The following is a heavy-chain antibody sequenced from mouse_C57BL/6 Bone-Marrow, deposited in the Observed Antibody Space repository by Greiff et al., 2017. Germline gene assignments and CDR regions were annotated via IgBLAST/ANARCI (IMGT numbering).Heavy chain of an antibody. J-gene: IGHJ3*01. CDR2: IDPSDSYT. V-gene: IGHV1-69*01. Sequence: QVQLQQPGAELVMPGASVKLSCKASGYTFTSSWMHWVKQKPGQGLEWIGEIDPSDSYTNYNQKFKGKSTLTVDKSSSTAYMQLSSLTSEDSVVYYGEREDDCISFAYWGQGTLVTVSA. CDR3: EREDDCISFAY. D-gene: IGHD2-12*01. CDR1: GYTFTSSW.